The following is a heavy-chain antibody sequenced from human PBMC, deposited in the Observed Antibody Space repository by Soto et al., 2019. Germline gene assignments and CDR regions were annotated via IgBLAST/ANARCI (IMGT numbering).Heavy chain of an antibody. CDR2: IIPMFGTA. Sequence: QVQLVQSGAEVKKPESSVKVSCKAPRGTFSTYAISWVRQAPGQGLEWMGGIIPMFGTANYAQRFQDRVTITSDESTNPVYMELSSLRSEDTAVYFCASGIQLWLRRINNGYSGWGQGTLVTVSS. V-gene: IGHV1-69*05. CDR1: RGTFSTYA. CDR3: ASGIQLWLRRINNGYSG. J-gene: IGHJ4*02. D-gene: IGHD5-18*01.